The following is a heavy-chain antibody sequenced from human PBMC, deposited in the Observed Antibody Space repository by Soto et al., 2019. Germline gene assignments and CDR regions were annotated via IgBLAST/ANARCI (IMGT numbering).Heavy chain of an antibody. Sequence: EVQLLESGGGLVQPGGSLRLSCAASGFTFSSYAMSWVRQAPGKGLEWVSAISGSGGSTYYADSVKGRFTISRDNSKNTLYLQMHSLRAEDTAVYYCAKYGRWLVHFYYYGMDVWGQGTTVTVSS. V-gene: IGHV3-23*01. CDR1: GFTFSSYA. J-gene: IGHJ6*02. CDR3: AKYGRWLVHFYYYGMDV. CDR2: ISGSGGST. D-gene: IGHD6-19*01.